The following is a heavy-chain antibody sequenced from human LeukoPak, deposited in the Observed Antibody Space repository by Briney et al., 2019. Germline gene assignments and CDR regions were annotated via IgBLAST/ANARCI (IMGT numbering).Heavy chain of an antibody. V-gene: IGHV3-48*03. CDR2: ISSSGTTI. J-gene: IGHJ4*02. Sequence: GGSLRLSCAASGFTFSSYEMNWVRQAPGKGLEWVSYISSSGTTIYHADSVEGRFTTSRDNAKNSLYLQMNSLRAEDAGLYYCAGGPTTGNLDYWGQGSLVTVSS. CDR1: GFTFSSYE. CDR3: AGGPTTGNLDY. D-gene: IGHD1-1*01.